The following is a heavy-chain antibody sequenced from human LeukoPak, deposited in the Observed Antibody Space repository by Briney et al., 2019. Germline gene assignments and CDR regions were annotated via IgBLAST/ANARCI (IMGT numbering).Heavy chain of an antibody. CDR3: AKGKPMVRPHYFDY. J-gene: IGHJ4*02. CDR1: GFTVSSNY. CDR2: IYSGGST. V-gene: IGHV3-53*01. Sequence: GGSLRLSCAASGFTVSSNYMSWVRQAPGKGLEWVSVIYSGGSTYYADSVKGRFTISRDNSKNTLYLQMNSLRAEDTAVYYCAKGKPMVRPHYFDYWGQGTLVTVSS. D-gene: IGHD3-10*01.